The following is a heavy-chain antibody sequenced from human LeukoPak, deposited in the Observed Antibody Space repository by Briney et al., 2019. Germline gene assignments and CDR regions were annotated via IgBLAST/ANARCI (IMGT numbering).Heavy chain of an antibody. J-gene: IGHJ4*02. CDR3: TRVGYGGYGVLDY. D-gene: IGHD5-12*01. CDR1: GASIITNY. CDR2: IYSAEGS. Sequence: PSETLSLTCTVSGASIITNYWSWIRQPAGKGLEWIGRIYSAEGSIYNPSLKSRLSMSIDTSKSQFSLTLSSVTVADTAVYYCTRVGYGGYGVLDYWGQGILVTVSS. V-gene: IGHV4-4*07.